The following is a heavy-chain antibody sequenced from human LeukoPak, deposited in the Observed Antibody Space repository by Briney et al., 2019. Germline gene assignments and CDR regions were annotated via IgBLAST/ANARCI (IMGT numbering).Heavy chain of an antibody. D-gene: IGHD7-27*01. J-gene: IGHJ5*02. CDR3: ARANSATIPGVDP. CDR1: GFTVSNNY. CDR2: IYSGGST. V-gene: IGHV3-53*01. Sequence: GGSLRLSCVVSGFTVSNNYMSWVRQAPGKGLEWVSIIYSGGSTYYADSVKGRFTISRDNSKNTVYLQMNSLRAEDTAVYYCARANSATIPGVDPWGQGTLVTVSS.